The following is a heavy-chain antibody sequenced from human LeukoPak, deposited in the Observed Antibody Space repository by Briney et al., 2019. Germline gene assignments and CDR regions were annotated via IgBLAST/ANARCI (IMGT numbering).Heavy chain of an antibody. CDR1: GDSLSSHY. CDR2: IYTSGNT. J-gene: IGHJ4*02. V-gene: IGHV4-4*07. D-gene: IGHD3-10*01. Sequence: SETLSLTCTVSGDSLSSHYWSWIRQPAGKGLEWIGRIYTSGNTMYNPSLKGRVTMSIDTSKNQFSLKLTSVTAADTAVYYCAREPLYGSGSFPYWGQGTLVTVSS. CDR3: AREPLYGSGSFPY.